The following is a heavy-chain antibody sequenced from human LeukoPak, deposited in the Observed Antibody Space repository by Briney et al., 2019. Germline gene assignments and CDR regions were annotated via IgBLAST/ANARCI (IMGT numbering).Heavy chain of an antibody. CDR3: TRDLLGFATTPLSD. D-gene: IGHD4-17*01. CDR2: INPNRGDT. CDR1: GYTFTNYY. V-gene: IGHV1-2*02. Sequence: ASVKVSCKASGYTFTNYYMHWVRQAPGHGLEWMGWINPNRGDTNYAQKFPRRVPMTRDTSISTAFMALTRLPSADTAVYYCTRDLLGFATTPLSDWGQGTLVTVSS. J-gene: IGHJ4*02.